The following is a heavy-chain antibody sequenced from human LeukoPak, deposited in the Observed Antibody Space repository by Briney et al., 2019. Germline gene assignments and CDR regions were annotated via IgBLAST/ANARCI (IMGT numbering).Heavy chain of an antibody. V-gene: IGHV3-23*01. Sequence: GGSLRLSCAASGFTISNDAMSWVRQAPGKGLEWVLAISVGGGSTYYADSVKGRFTISRDISENTLYLQMDSLRAEDTAVYYCAKGPQYQNQHIEVVPAAPQHFFAYWGQGSLVTVSS. CDR1: GFTISNDA. CDR2: ISVGGGST. CDR3: AKGPQYQNQHIEVVPAAPQHFFAY. D-gene: IGHD2-2*01. J-gene: IGHJ4*02.